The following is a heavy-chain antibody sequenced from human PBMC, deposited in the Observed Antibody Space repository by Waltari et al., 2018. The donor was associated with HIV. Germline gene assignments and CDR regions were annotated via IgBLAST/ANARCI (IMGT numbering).Heavy chain of an antibody. CDR2: NKHSGST. Sequence: QVQLQQWGAGLLKPSETLSLPCAVYGGSFSGYYWSWIRQPPGKGLEWIGENKHSGSTNYNPALKSRVIISVDTYKNQFSLKLSLVTAADTAVYYCARGPHAGILGAMGFWGQWTMVTVSS. CDR3: ARGPHAGILGAMGF. J-gene: IGHJ3*01. V-gene: IGHV4-34*01. CDR1: GGSFSGYY. D-gene: IGHD1-26*01.